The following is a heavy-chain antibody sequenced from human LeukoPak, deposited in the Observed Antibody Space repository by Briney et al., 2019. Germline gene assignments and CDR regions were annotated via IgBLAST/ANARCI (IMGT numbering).Heavy chain of an antibody. CDR3: AKIDWNYGGSFDY. CDR2: IRYDGRNK. CDR1: GFTFSSYG. V-gene: IGHV3-30*02. Sequence: GGSLRLSCAASGFTFSSYGMHWVRQAPGKGLEWVAFIRYDGRNKYYADSVKGRFTISRDNSRNTLYLQMNSLRAEDTAVYLCAKIDWNYGGSFDYWGQGTLVTVSS. D-gene: IGHD1-7*01. J-gene: IGHJ4*02.